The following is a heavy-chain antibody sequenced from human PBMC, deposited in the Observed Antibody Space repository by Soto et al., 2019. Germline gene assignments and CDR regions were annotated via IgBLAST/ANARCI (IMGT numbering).Heavy chain of an antibody. CDR1: GFTFADCT. CDR2: IRNKAYGGTT. V-gene: IGHV3-49*03. D-gene: IGHD5-12*01. CDR3: TRDGRYSGYPPPAF. J-gene: IGHJ4*02. Sequence: GGSLRLSCTASGFTFADCTLSWFRQAPGKGLEWLGFIRNKAYGGTTEYAASVKGRFTISRDDSKSIAYLLMNSLKTEDTAMYYCTRDGRYSGYPPPAFWGQGTLVTVSS.